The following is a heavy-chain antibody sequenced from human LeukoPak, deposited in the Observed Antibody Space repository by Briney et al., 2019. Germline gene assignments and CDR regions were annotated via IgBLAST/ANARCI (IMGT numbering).Heavy chain of an antibody. CDR2: IYYSGST. Sequence: PSETLSLTCTVSGGSISSYYWSWIRQPPGKGLEWIGYIYYSGSTNYNPSLKSRVTISVDTSKNQFSLKLSSVTAADTAVYYCARESGNYYDRRIDAWGQGTLVTVSS. CDR1: GGSISSYY. D-gene: IGHD3-22*01. J-gene: IGHJ5*02. V-gene: IGHV4-59*01. CDR3: ARESGNYYDRRIDA.